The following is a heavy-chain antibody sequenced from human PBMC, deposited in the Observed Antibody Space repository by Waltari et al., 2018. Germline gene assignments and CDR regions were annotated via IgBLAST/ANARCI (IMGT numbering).Heavy chain of an antibody. CDR2: IYHSVST. CDR3: ARHFAPGWFDP. D-gene: IGHD3-3*02. Sequence: QVQLQESGPGLVKPSETLSLTCAVSGYSISSGYYWGWIRQPPGKGLEWIGSIYHSVSTYYNPSLKSRVTISVDTSKNQFSLKLSSVTAADTAVYYCARHFAPGWFDPWGQGTLVTVSS. J-gene: IGHJ5*02. CDR1: GYSISSGYY. V-gene: IGHV4-38-2*01.